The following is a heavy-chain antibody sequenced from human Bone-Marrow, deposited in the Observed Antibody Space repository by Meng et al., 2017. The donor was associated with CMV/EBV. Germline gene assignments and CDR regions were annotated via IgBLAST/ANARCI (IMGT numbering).Heavy chain of an antibody. CDR2: IYYTGST. Sequence: SETLSSTFTVPGDSTSSDAYYWTWIRQPPGKGLEWIGYIYYTGSTYYNPFLRSRVIMSVDTSKNQFSLTLRSVTPADTAVYYCVREDDNSAHFDHWGQGTLVTVSS. V-gene: IGHV4-30-4*08. D-gene: IGHD3-22*01. CDR1: GDSTSSDAYY. J-gene: IGHJ4*02. CDR3: VREDDNSAHFDH.